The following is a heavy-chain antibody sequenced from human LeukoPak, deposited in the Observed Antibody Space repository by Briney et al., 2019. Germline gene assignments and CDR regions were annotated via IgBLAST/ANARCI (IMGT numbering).Heavy chain of an antibody. CDR1: EFTVSSNY. Sequence: GGSLRLSCAASEFTVSSNYMSWVRQTPGKGLEWVSEIYSDGSTYYAASVKGRFSISRDNSKNTVYLQMNSLRAEDTAVYYCARELREHGVFDIWGQGTMVTVSS. V-gene: IGHV3-53*01. CDR2: IYSDGST. D-gene: IGHD1-26*01. J-gene: IGHJ3*02. CDR3: ARELREHGVFDI.